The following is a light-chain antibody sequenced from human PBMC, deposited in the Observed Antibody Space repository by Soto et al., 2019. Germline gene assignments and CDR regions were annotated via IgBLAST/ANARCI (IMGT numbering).Light chain of an antibody. Sequence: DIQMTQSPSTLSASVGDGLTITCRASRDIGSWLAWYQQKPGNAPKLLIFDASNLESGVPSRFSGRGSGTEFTLTISSLEPEDFAVYYCHQRQSWPRTFGQGTKVDIK. CDR1: RDIGSW. CDR3: HQRQSWPRT. J-gene: IGKJ1*01. CDR2: DAS. V-gene: IGKV1-5*01.